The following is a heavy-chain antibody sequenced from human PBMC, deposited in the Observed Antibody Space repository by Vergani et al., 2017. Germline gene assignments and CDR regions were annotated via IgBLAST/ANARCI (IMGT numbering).Heavy chain of an antibody. D-gene: IGHD3-3*01. CDR1: GFTFNSYA. V-gene: IGHV3-23*01. CDR2: INNNGGST. CDR3: ARGVYYDFWSALSSYYYYYMDV. J-gene: IGHJ6*03. Sequence: QLLESGGGLIQPGGSLRLSCAASGFTFNSYAMTWVRQAPGKGLEWVSGINNNGGSTYYADSVKGRFTISRDNSKNTLYLQMNSLRAEDTAVYYCARGVYYDFWSALSSYYYYYMDVWGKGTTVTVSS.